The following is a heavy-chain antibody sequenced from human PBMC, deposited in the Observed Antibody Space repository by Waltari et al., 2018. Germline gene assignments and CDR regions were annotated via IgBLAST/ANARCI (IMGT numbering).Heavy chain of an antibody. CDR1: GFAFSNFG. V-gene: IGHV3-30*02. CDR2: VRYNGNNK. CDR3: VKDGDYCVPGYDAFDV. Sequence: VQLEEFGGGVVQPGGSLTLSCAASGFAFSNFGMHWVRQAPGKGVELWTIVRYNGNNKFDADSVKCRFFISRDNSNDTLYLQINNLRPDDTALYYCVKDGDYCVPGYDAFDVWGQGTMVTFSS. D-gene: IGHD4-17*01. J-gene: IGHJ3*01.